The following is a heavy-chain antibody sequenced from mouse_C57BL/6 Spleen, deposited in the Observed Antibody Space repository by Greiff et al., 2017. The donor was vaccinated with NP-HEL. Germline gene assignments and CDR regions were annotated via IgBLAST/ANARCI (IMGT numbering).Heavy chain of an antibody. CDR2: ISEGGSYT. V-gene: IGHV5-4*03. D-gene: IGHD1-1*01. Sequence: EVMLVESGGGLVKPGGSLKLSCAASGFTFSSYAMSWVRQTPEKRLEWVATISEGGSYTYYPDNVKGRFTISRDNAKNNLYLQMSHLKSEDTAMYYCARVYGSSFMDYWGQGTSVTVSS. CDR1: GFTFSSYA. J-gene: IGHJ4*01. CDR3: ARVYGSSFMDY.